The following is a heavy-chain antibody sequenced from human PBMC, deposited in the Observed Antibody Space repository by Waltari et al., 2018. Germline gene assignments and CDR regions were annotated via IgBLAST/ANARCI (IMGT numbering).Heavy chain of an antibody. Sequence: QLQLQESGPGRVKPSETLSLTCTVSGDPIPPINHFWAWIRQSPGKGLERIGGINYSRSPHYNPSVKSRVTISVDTSKNQFSLRLSSATAADTGVYYCARRVGIGDYFDYWGQGTLVTVSS. V-gene: IGHV4-39*01. CDR2: INYSRSP. CDR3: ARRVGIGDYFDY. D-gene: IGHD2-21*01. J-gene: IGHJ4*02. CDR1: GDPIPPINHF.